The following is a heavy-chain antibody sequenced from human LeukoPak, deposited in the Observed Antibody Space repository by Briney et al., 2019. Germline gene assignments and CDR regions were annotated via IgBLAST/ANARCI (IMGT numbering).Heavy chain of an antibody. J-gene: IGHJ4*02. Sequence: PGGSLRLSCAASGFPFASYAMSWVRQTPGKGLEWVSHIIGSFASTYYADSVKGRFTISRDNTKDTLYLQMNSLRADDTAVYFCAKGGYDYVEVGYFDYWGQGTVVTVSS. CDR3: AKGGYDYVEVGYFDY. V-gene: IGHV3-23*01. CDR2: IIGSFAST. CDR1: GFPFASYA. D-gene: IGHD5-12*01.